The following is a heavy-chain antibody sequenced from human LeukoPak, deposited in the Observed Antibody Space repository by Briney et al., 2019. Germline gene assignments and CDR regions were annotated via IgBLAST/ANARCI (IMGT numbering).Heavy chain of an antibody. V-gene: IGHV1-18*01. Sequence: ASVKVSCKASGYTFTSYGISWVRQAPGQGLEWMGWISAYNGNTNYAQKLQGRVTMTTDTSTSTACMELRSLRSDDTAAYYCARGKAAGTNYFDYWGQGTLVTVSS. D-gene: IGHD6-13*01. CDR3: ARGKAAGTNYFDY. CDR1: GYTFTSYG. CDR2: ISAYNGNT. J-gene: IGHJ4*02.